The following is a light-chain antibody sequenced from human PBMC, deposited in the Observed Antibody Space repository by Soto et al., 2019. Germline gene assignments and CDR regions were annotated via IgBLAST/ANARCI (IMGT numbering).Light chain of an antibody. CDR2: DNV. Sequence: QSVLTQPPSVSPTPGQKVTISCSGSGSNLGRNYVSWYQQLPGTAPKLLIYDNVYRFSGIPDRFSASKSGTSATLGITGLQTGDEGDYYCGSWDNILRAYVFGTGTKLTVL. V-gene: IGLV1-51*01. CDR1: GSNLGRNY. J-gene: IGLJ1*01. CDR3: GSWDNILRAYV.